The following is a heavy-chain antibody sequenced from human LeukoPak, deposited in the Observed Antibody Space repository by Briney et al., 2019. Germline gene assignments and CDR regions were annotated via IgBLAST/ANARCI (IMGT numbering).Heavy chain of an antibody. CDR2: IYYSGST. CDR1: GGSISSSSYY. V-gene: IGHV4-39*07. CDR3: ARELYSSGWYYPYNWFDP. Sequence: SETLSLTCTVSGGSISSSSYYWGWIRQPPGKGLEWIGSIYYSGSTYYNPSLKSRVTISVDTSKNQFSLKLSSVTAADTAVYYCARELYSSGWYYPYNWFDPWGQGTLVTVSS. D-gene: IGHD6-19*01. J-gene: IGHJ5*02.